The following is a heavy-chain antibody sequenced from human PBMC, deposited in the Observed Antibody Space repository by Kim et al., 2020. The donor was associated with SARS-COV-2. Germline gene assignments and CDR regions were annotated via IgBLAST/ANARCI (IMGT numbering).Heavy chain of an antibody. CDR3: ARTGSGSYYGEIDY. Sequence: ADSVKGRLTISRDNSKNTLYLQMNSLRAEDTAVYYCARTGSGSYYGEIDYWGQGTLVTVSS. D-gene: IGHD1-26*01. J-gene: IGHJ4*02. V-gene: IGHV3-30*01.